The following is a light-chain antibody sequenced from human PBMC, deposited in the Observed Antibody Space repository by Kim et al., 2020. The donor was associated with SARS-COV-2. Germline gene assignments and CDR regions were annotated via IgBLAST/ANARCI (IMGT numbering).Light chain of an antibody. CDR3: QQYGSSPPYT. J-gene: IGKJ2*01. Sequence: SPGESATLSCSASQSANSNYLARYQHQPGQPPRLLIYGGSSRATGIPDRFSGSGSGADFTLIISRLEPEDFAVYYCQQYGSSPPYTFGQGTKLEI. CDR1: QSANSNY. CDR2: GGS. V-gene: IGKV3-20*01.